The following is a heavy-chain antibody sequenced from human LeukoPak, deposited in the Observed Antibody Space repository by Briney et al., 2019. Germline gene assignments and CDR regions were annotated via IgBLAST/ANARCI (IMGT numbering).Heavy chain of an antibody. Sequence: SETLSLTCTVSGGSMSTYYWVWIRQPPGKGLEWIGSIFHSGSTYYNASLKSRVTISVDTSRNQFSLKLSSVTAADTAVYYCARRRDGYNEDFFDYWGQGTLVTVSS. V-gene: IGHV4-39*01. CDR1: GGSMSTYY. CDR3: ARRRDGYNEDFFDY. D-gene: IGHD5-24*01. CDR2: IFHSGST. J-gene: IGHJ4*02.